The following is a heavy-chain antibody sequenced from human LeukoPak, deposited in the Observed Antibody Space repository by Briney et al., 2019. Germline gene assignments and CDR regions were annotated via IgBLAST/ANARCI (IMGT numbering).Heavy chain of an antibody. J-gene: IGHJ4*02. CDR1: GYTFTVYY. CDR3: ARDEAYDSSGYYYDY. CDR2: INPNSGGT. Sequence: ASVTVSFTASGYTFTVYYMHWVGQAPGQGMEWMGWINPNSGGTNYAQKFQGRVSITRDTSISTAYMELSRLRSDDTAVYYCARDEAYDSSGYYYDYWGQGTLVTVSS. V-gene: IGHV1-2*02. D-gene: IGHD3-22*01.